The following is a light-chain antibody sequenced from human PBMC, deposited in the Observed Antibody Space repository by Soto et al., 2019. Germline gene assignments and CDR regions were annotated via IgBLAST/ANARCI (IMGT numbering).Light chain of an antibody. Sequence: EIVMTQSPATLSLSPGERATLSCRASQSVGTDLAWYQEKPGQAPRLVIYDIFTRASGVPTRISGSASGTDFPLTSSRLQYEYFVVYYWQQYNSWPLTFGGGTQVEIK. J-gene: IGKJ4*01. CDR2: DIF. V-gene: IGKV3D-15*01. CDR1: QSVGTD. CDR3: QQYNSWPLT.